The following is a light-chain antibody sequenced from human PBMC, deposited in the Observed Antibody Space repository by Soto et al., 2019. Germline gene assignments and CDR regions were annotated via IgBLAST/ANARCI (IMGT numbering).Light chain of an antibody. J-gene: IGKJ4*01. CDR2: GAS. CDR3: QQYGSSPLT. CDR1: QSVSSSY. Sequence: EIGLTQSPGTLSLSPGDRATLSCKASQSVSSSYLAWYQQKPGQAPRLIIYGASIRATGIPDRFSGSGSGTDITLTISRLEPEDFAVYYCQQYGSSPLTFGGGTKVEIE. V-gene: IGKV3-20*01.